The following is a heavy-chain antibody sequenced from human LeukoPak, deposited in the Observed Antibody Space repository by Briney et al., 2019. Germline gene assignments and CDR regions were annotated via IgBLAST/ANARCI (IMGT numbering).Heavy chain of an antibody. V-gene: IGHV1-69*13. CDR3: WGSVADHDDAFDI. J-gene: IGHJ3*02. CDR1: GGTFSSYA. CDR2: IIPIFGTA. Sequence: SVKVSCKASGGTFSSYAISWVRQAPGQGLEWMGGIIPIFGTANYAQKFQGRVTITADESTSTAYMELSSLRSEDTAVYYCWGSVADHDDAFDIWGQGTMVTVSS. D-gene: IGHD6-19*01.